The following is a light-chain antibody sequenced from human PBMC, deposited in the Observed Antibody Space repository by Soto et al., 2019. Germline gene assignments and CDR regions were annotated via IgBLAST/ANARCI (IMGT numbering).Light chain of an antibody. J-gene: IGKJ1*01. CDR1: QSVASNY. V-gene: IGKV3-20*01. CDR3: HQYGSSPWT. CDR2: GAS. Sequence: EIVLTQSPGTLSLSPGERATLSCGASQSVASNYLAWYQQKRGQAPTLLIYGASRRETGISDRFSGSGSGTEFTLTISRLEPEDFAVYYCHQYGSSPWTFGQGTKVDIK.